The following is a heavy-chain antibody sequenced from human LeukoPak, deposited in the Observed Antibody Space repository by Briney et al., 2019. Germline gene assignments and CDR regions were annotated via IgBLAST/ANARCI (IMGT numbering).Heavy chain of an antibody. CDR3: AKDFDSGGAYDGDHG. CDR2: LAYSGAA. D-gene: IGHD3-22*01. Sequence: GGSLRLSCSVSGFTLNKYPMNWVRQAPGKGLEWISTLAYSGAAHYGDSVKGRFTISRDDSKNTVYLQMNSLRPEDTAIYFCAKDFDSGGAYDGDHGWGQGTLVTVSS. V-gene: IGHV3-23*01. CDR1: GFTLNKYP. J-gene: IGHJ4*02.